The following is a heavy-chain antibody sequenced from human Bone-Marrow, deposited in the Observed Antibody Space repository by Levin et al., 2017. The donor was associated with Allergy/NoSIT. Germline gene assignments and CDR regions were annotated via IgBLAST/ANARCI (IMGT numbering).Heavy chain of an antibody. J-gene: IGHJ4*02. CDR2: INSDGGSA. Sequence: GGSLRLSCAASGFTFSNYWMHWVRQVPRKGLVWVARINSDGGSAYYADFVKGRFTVSRDNAKNTLYLQMNSLRGEDTAVYYCTRDRGEWGQFYFDYWGQGILVTVSS. D-gene: IGHD1-26*01. V-gene: IGHV3-74*01. CDR1: GFTFSNYW. CDR3: TRDRGEWGQFYFDY.